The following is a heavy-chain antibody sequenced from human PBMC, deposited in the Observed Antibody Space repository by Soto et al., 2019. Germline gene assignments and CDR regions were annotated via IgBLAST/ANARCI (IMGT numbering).Heavy chain of an antibody. CDR3: AQQFLFSSGRYYDY. CDR1: GFTFSNYA. D-gene: IGHD6-19*01. Sequence: GGSLRLSCAASGFTFSNYAMSWVRQAPGKGLEWVSAISGSGADTYYEDSVKGRFTVSRDNSKNTLYLQMTSLRVEDTAVYYCAQQFLFSSGRYYDYWGQGTLVTVSS. V-gene: IGHV3-23*01. J-gene: IGHJ4*02. CDR2: ISGSGADT.